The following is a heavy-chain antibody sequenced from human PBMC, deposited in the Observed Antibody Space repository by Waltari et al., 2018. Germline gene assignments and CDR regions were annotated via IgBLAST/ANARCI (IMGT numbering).Heavy chain of an antibody. J-gene: IGHJ4*02. CDR2: ISYDGSNK. Sequence: QVQLVESGGGVVQPGRSLRLSCAASGFTFSSYAMHWVRQAPGKGLEWVAVISYDGSNKYYAASVKGRFTISRDNSKNTLYLQMNSLRAEDTAVYYCARALAAAIQGENYWGQGTLVTVSS. CDR3: ARALAAAIQGENY. V-gene: IGHV3-30-3*01. D-gene: IGHD6-13*01. CDR1: GFTFSSYA.